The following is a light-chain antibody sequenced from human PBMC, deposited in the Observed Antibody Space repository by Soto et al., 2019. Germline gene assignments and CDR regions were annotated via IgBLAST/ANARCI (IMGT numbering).Light chain of an antibody. J-gene: IGLJ3*02. CDR3: SSYAGSYTWV. V-gene: IGLV2-11*01. Sequence: QSALTQPRSVSGSPGQSVTISCTGSSSDVGGYDYVSWYQQHPGKAPKLMIYGVSQRPSGVPDRFSGSKSGNTASLTISGLQAEDEAHYYCSSYAGSYTWVFGGGTKVTVL. CDR2: GVS. CDR1: SSDVGGYDY.